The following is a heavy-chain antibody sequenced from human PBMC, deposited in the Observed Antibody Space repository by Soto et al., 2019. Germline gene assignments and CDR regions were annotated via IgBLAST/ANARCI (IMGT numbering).Heavy chain of an antibody. CDR2: ISGSGGST. D-gene: IGHD3-9*01. Sequence: EVQLLESGGGLVQPGGSLRLSRAASGFTFSSYAMNWVRQAPGKGLEWVSAISGSGGSTYYADSVKGRFTISRDNSKNTLYLQMNSLRAEDTAVYYCAKTPIAYILTGYQGYFDLWGRGTLVTVSS. CDR1: GFTFSSYA. CDR3: AKTPIAYILTGYQGYFDL. V-gene: IGHV3-23*01. J-gene: IGHJ2*01.